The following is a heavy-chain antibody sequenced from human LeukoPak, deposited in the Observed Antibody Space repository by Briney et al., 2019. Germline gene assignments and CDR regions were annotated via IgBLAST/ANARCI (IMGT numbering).Heavy chain of an antibody. CDR2: IYYSGST. D-gene: IGHD3-9*01. CDR3: ARRYYDILTGLNAFDI. V-gene: IGHV4-59*01. J-gene: IGHJ3*02. Sequence: SETLSLTCTVSGGSISSYYWSWIRQPPGKGLEWIGYIYYSGSTNYNPSLKSRVTISVDTSKNQFSLKLSSVTAADTAVYYCARRYYDILTGLNAFDIGGQGTMVTVSS. CDR1: GGSISSYY.